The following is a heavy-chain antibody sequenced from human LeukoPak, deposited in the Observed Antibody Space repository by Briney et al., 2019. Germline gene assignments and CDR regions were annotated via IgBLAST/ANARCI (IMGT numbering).Heavy chain of an antibody. D-gene: IGHD3-22*01. Sequence: PGGSLRLSCAASGFTFSDYWMHWVRQAPGKGLVCVSRINNDGSSTNHADSVKGRFTISRDNAKNSLYLQMNSLRAEDTAVYYCARDIRHESDSSGYFYSGSDYWGQGTLVTVSS. V-gene: IGHV3-74*01. CDR3: ARDIRHESDSSGYFYSGSDY. J-gene: IGHJ4*02. CDR1: GFTFSDYW. CDR2: INNDGSST.